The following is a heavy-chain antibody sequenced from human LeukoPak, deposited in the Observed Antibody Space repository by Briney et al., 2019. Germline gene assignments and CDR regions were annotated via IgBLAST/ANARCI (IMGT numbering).Heavy chain of an antibody. CDR2: FDPEDCET. V-gene: IGHV1-24*01. Sequence: ASMKVSCKVSGYTLTELSMHWVRQAPGKGLEWMGGFDPEDCETIYAQKFQGRVTMTEDTSTDTAYMELSSLRSEDTAVYYCATDPSWSVQLEPNYYYGMDVWGQGTTVTVSS. CDR1: GYTLTELS. J-gene: IGHJ6*02. CDR3: ATDPSWSVQLEPNYYYGMDV. D-gene: IGHD1-1*01.